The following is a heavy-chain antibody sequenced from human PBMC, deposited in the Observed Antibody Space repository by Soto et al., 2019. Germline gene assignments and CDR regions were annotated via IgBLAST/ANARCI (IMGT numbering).Heavy chain of an antibody. D-gene: IGHD4-17*01. CDR2: IYTSGST. Sequence: QVQLQESGPGLVKPSETLSLTCTVSGGSIRSYYWSWIRLPDGQGLEWIVRIYTSGSTNYNHSLTSRVTTSVDTSKNQWALNLGAVTAADTAVYYCARSYCDYDWYFALWGRGTLVTVAA. CDR3: ARSYCDYDWYFAL. CDR1: GGSIRSYY. J-gene: IGHJ2*01. V-gene: IGHV4-4*07.